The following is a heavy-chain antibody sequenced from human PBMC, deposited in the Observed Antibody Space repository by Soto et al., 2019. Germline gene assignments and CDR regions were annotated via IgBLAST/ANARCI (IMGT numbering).Heavy chain of an antibody. J-gene: IGHJ4*02. CDR2: IYPGDSDT. CDR1: GYSFTNYW. V-gene: IGHV5-51*01. D-gene: IGHD5-18*01. CDR3: ARQDYNYAYFDF. Sequence: GESLKISCKGAGYSFTNYWIGWVRQMPGKGLEWMGIIYPGDSDTRYSPSFQGQVIISVDQSISTAYLQWSSLQASDTAMYYCARQDYNYAYFDFWGQGTLVTVSS.